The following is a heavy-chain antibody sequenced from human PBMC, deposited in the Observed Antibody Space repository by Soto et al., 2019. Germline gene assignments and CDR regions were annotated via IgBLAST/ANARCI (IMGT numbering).Heavy chain of an antibody. Sequence: QVHLQESGPGLVKPSETLSLTCTVAGDSISSYYWSWIRQPPGKGLEWIGYIYYVGTTNYNPSFTSRAPVSADPSKNQFSLELTSVTAADTAVYYCARGGGSRKFDYWGQGILVTVSS. J-gene: IGHJ4*02. V-gene: IGHV4-59*08. CDR2: IYYVGTT. CDR1: GDSISSYY. D-gene: IGHD3-16*01. CDR3: ARGGGSRKFDY.